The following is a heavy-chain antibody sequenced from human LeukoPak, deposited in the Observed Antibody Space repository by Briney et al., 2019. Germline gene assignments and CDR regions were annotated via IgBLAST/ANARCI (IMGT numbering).Heavy chain of an antibody. Sequence: GGSLRLSCAASGSTFSGFAMSWIRQAPGKGLEWVSSISRSGESKFYADSVRGRFTISRDNSKNTVSLQMESLRAEDQALYYCAKDYAVGSIDYWGQGTLVTVSS. V-gene: IGHV3-23*01. CDR2: ISRSGESK. J-gene: IGHJ4*02. CDR3: AKDYAVGSIDY. D-gene: IGHD3-16*01. CDR1: GSTFSGFA.